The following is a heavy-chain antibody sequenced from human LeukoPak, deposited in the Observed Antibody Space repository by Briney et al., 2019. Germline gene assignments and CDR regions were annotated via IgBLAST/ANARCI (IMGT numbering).Heavy chain of an antibody. D-gene: IGHD6-19*01. V-gene: IGHV1-18*01. J-gene: IGHJ5*02. CDR1: GYTFTSYG. CDR3: ARDQSAVAGKGNNWFDP. Sequence: ASVKVSCKASGYTFTSYGISWVRQAPGQGLEWMGWISAYNGNTNYAQKLQGRVTMTTDTSTSTAYMELRSLRSDDTAVYYCARDQSAVAGKGNNWFDPWGQGTLVTVSS. CDR2: ISAYNGNT.